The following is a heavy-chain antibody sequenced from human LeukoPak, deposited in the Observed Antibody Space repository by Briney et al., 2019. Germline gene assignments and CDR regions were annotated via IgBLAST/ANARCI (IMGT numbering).Heavy chain of an antibody. CDR2: ISSSGSTI. CDR3: ARRNLLSSFDY. D-gene: IGHD3-10*02. V-gene: IGHV3-48*03. J-gene: IGHJ4*02. CDR1: GFTFSSYE. Sequence: PGGSLRLSCAASGFTFSSYEMNWVRQAPGKGLEWVSYISSSGSTIYYADSVKGRFTISRDNAKNSLYLQMNSLRAEDTAVYYCARRNLLSSFDYWGQGTLVTVSS.